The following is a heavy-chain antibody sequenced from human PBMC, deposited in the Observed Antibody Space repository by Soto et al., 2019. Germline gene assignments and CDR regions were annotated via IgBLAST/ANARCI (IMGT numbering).Heavy chain of an antibody. CDR3: ARVLSDFDHQLYYYYYYGMDV. CDR1: GYTFTSYA. Sequence: ASVKVSCKASGYTFTSYAMHWVRQAPGQRLEWMGWINAGNGNTKYSQKFQGRVTITRDTSASTAHMELSSLRSEDTAVYYCARVLSDFDHQLYYYYYYGMDVWGQGTTVTVSS. D-gene: IGHD3-9*01. CDR2: INAGNGNT. J-gene: IGHJ6*02. V-gene: IGHV1-3*01.